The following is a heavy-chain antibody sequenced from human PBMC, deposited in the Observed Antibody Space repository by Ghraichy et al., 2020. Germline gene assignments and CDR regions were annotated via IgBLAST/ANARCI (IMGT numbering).Heavy chain of an antibody. CDR2: INPNSGGA. J-gene: IGHJ6*03. V-gene: IGHV1-2*02. CDR1: GYILTDYY. CDR3: ARGGREIYYYYYFMDV. Sequence: ASVKVSCKASGYILTDYYIHWVRQAPGQGLEWMGWINPNSGGANYVQNFQDRVTMTRDTSISTAYMELSRLRFDDTAVYYCARGGREIYYYYYFMDVWGKGTTVTVSS.